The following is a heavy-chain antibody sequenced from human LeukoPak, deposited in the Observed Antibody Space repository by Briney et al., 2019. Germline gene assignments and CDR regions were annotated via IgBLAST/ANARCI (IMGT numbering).Heavy chain of an antibody. CDR1: GGTFNKYN. V-gene: IGHV1-69*13. Sequence: SVKVSCKASGGTFNKYNINRVRQAPGQGLEWMGGITPIFGKANSAQKFQGTVTTTADESTRTVDMELSSLRSEGTAVFYCARDSPTGWFDPWGQGTLVTVSS. CDR3: ARDSPTGWFDP. CDR2: ITPIFGKA. J-gene: IGHJ5*02. D-gene: IGHD3-10*01.